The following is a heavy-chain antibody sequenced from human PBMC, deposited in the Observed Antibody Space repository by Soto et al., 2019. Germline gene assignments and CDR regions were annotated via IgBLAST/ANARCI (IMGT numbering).Heavy chain of an antibody. V-gene: IGHV4-39*01. Sequence: SETLSLTCTFSGGSISSSSFHWGWIRQPPVKGLEWIGSIYYSGSTYSTPSLKSRVTISVDTSKNQFSLKLSSVTAADTAVYYCALGWNDVFPNWFDPWGQGTLVTVSS. CDR1: GGSISSSSFH. CDR2: IYYSGST. D-gene: IGHD1-1*01. J-gene: IGHJ5*02. CDR3: ALGWNDVFPNWFDP.